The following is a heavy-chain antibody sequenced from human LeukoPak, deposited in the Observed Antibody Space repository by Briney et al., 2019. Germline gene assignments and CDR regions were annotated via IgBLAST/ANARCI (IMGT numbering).Heavy chain of an antibody. V-gene: IGHV1-69*13. J-gene: IGHJ6*02. Sequence: ASVKVSCKASGGTFSSSTISWVRQAPGQGLEWMGGVIPIFGAANYAQKFQGRVTITADESTSTAYMELSSLKSGDTAVYYCARSSRNLYGMDVWGQGTTVTVSS. CDR3: ARSSRNLYGMDV. D-gene: IGHD6-13*01. CDR2: VIPIFGAA. CDR1: GGTFSSST.